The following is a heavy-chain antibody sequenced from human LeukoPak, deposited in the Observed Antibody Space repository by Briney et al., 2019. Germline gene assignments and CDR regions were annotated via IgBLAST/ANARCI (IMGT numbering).Heavy chain of an antibody. V-gene: IGHV4-39*07. Sequence: PSETLSLTCTVSGGSISSSSYYWGWIRQPPGKGLEWIGSIYYSGSTYYNPSLKSRVTISVGTSKNQFSLKLSSVTAADTAVYYCARAERITIFGVVIGWFDPWGQGTLVTVSS. CDR2: IYYSGST. J-gene: IGHJ5*02. D-gene: IGHD3-3*01. CDR3: ARAERITIFGVVIGWFDP. CDR1: GGSISSSSYY.